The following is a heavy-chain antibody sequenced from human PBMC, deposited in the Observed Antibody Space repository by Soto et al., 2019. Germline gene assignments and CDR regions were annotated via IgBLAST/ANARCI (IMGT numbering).Heavy chain of an antibody. D-gene: IGHD2-2*01. CDR1: GFTFSSYG. V-gene: IGHV3-30*18. CDR2: ISYDGSNK. CDR3: ANDRSCSSTSCSIHHGILV. Sequence: PGWSLRLSCAASGFTFSSYGMHWVRQAPGKGLEWVAVISYDGSNKYYADSVKGRFTISRDNSKNTLYLQMNSLRAEDTAVYYYANDRSCSSTSCSIHHGILVCGEGSTVTV. J-gene: IGHJ6*02.